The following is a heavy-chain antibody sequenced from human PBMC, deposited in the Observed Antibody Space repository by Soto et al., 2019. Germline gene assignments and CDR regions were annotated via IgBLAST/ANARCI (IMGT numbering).Heavy chain of an antibody. D-gene: IGHD2-2*01. J-gene: IGHJ6*02. CDR3: ARERYQVISDGMDV. CDR2: INPETGGT. Sequence: ASVKVSCKASGYTFTGYYVHWVREAPGQGLEWMGLINPETGGTSYAQTFQGRVTLSRDTSINTAYLELSRLRFDDAAVYFCARERYQVISDGMDVWG. CDR1: GYTFTGYY. V-gene: IGHV1-2*02.